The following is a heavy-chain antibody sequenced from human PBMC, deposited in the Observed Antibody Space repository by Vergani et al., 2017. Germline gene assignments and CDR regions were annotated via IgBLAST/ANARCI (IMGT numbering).Heavy chain of an antibody. CDR2: INPNSGAT. CDR3: ARGQQGLAKVGD. J-gene: IGHJ4*02. Sequence: QVQLVQSGAEVKKPGASVKVSCKASGYTLTGHYIHWVRQAPGQGLEWMGWINPNSGATNYAQNFQGRVTMTRDTSISTAYMELSRLRSDDTAVYYCARGQQGLAKVGDWGQGTLVTVSS. D-gene: IGHD6-19*01. CDR1: GYTLTGHY. V-gene: IGHV1-2*02.